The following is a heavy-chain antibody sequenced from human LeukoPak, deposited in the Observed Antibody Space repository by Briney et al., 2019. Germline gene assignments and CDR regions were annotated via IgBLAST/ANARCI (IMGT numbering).Heavy chain of an antibody. D-gene: IGHD3-10*01. J-gene: IGHJ4*02. Sequence: GSLRLSCAASGFTFSSYGMHWVRQAPGKGLEWVAVISYDGSNKYYADSVKGRFTISRDNSKNTMYLQMNSLRAEDTGVYYCAKGDMVRGVMPDYWGQGTLVTVSS. CDR2: ISYDGSNK. V-gene: IGHV3-30*18. CDR1: GFTFSSYG. CDR3: AKGDMVRGVMPDY.